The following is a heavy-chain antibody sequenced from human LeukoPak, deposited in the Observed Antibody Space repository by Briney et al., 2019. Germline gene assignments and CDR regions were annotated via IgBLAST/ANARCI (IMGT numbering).Heavy chain of an antibody. D-gene: IGHD4-17*01. CDR2: ISSTSSYI. Sequence: GGSLRLSCAASGFTSSSYSMNWVRQALGKRLEWVSSISSTSSYIYYADLVKGRFTISRDNAKNSLFLQMNSLRVEDTAVYYCARGLRTTVWDYYYYMDVWGKGTTVTVSS. CDR3: ARGLRTTVWDYYYYMDV. J-gene: IGHJ6*03. V-gene: IGHV3-21*01. CDR1: GFTSSSYS.